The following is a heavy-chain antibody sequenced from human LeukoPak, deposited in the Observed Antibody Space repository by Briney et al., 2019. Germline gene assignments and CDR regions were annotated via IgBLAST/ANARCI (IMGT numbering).Heavy chain of an antibody. CDR2: INHSGST. Sequence: SETLSLTCAVYGGSFSGYYWSWIRQPPGKGLEWIGEINHSGSTNYNPSLKSRVTISVDTSKNQFSLKLSSVTAADTAVYYCARVSPICGGDCSSRGDAFDIWGQGTMVTVSS. V-gene: IGHV4-34*01. D-gene: IGHD2-21*02. CDR3: ARVSPICGGDCSSRGDAFDI. J-gene: IGHJ3*02. CDR1: GGSFSGYY.